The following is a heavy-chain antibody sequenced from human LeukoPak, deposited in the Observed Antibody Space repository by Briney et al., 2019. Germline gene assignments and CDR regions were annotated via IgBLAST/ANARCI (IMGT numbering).Heavy chain of an antibody. CDR3: ALNGPTRLLDY. J-gene: IGHJ4*02. Sequence: GASVKVSCKASGGTFSSYAISWVRQAPGQGLEWMGGIIPIFGTANYAQKLQGRVTMTTDTSTSTAYMELRSLRYDDTAVYYCALNGPTRLLDYWGQGTLVTVSS. V-gene: IGHV1-69*05. CDR1: GGTFSSYA. D-gene: IGHD2-8*01. CDR2: IIPIFGTA.